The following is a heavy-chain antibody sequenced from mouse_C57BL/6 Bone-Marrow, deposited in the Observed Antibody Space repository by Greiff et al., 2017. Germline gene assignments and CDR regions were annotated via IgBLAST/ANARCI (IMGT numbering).Heavy chain of an antibody. D-gene: IGHD1-1*01. CDR2: ISPNNGGT. CDR1: GYTFTDYN. V-gene: IGHV1-18*01. CDR3: ARGRGSGYGWFAY. J-gene: IGHJ3*01. Sequence: EVKLEESGPELVKPGASVKIPCKASGYTFTDYNMDWVKQSHGKSLEWIGDISPNNGGTIYNQKFKGKATFTVDKSSSTLYMELRSLTSDDTAVYYCARGRGSGYGWFAYWGKGTLVTVSA.